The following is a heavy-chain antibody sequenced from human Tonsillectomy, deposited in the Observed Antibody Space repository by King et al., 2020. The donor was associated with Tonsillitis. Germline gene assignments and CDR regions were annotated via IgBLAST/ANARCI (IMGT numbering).Heavy chain of an antibody. J-gene: IGHJ2*01. D-gene: IGHD2-15*01. Sequence: VQLVESGGGLVQPGGSLRLSCAVSGFTFRMYSMNWVRQAPGEGLEWVSYISSGSTNIYYTDSVKDRFTISRDNAKNSLYLQMNSLRAEDTAGYYCARENGDCSGGVCYMAGFEVWGRGALGPVSS. CDR1: GFTFRMYS. CDR2: ISSGSTNI. CDR3: ARENGDCSGGVCYMAGFEV. V-gene: IGHV3-48*01.